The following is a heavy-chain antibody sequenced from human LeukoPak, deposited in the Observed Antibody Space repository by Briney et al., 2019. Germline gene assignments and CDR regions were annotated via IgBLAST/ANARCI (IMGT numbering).Heavy chain of an antibody. D-gene: IGHD2-2*02. V-gene: IGHV3-23*01. CDR3: ARVLDVLVPAAILDY. Sequence: GGSLRLSCAASGFTFSSYAMSWVRQAPGKGLEWVSAISGSGGSTYYADSVKGRFTISRDNSKNTLYLQMNSQRAEDTAVYYCARVLDVLVPAAILDYWGQGTLVTVSS. CDR2: ISGSGGST. CDR1: GFTFSSYA. J-gene: IGHJ4*02.